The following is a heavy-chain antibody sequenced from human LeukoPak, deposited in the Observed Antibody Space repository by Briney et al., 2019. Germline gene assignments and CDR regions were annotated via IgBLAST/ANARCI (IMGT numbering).Heavy chain of an antibody. V-gene: IGHV3-21*01. J-gene: IGHJ6*02. CDR1: GFTFSSYS. Sequence: PGGSLRLSCAASGFTFSSYSMNWVRQAPGKGLEWVSSISSSSSYIYYADSVKGRLTISRDNAKNSLYLQMNSLRAEDTAVYYCARYGVPAAINYYYYGMDVWGQGTTVTVSS. D-gene: IGHD2-2*01. CDR2: ISSSSSYI. CDR3: ARYGVPAAINYYYYGMDV.